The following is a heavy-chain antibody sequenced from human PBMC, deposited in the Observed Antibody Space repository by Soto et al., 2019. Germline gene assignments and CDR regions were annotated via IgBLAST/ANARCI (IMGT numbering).Heavy chain of an antibody. CDR3: ASLRSSSSWYNYYGRDV. D-gene: IGHD6-13*01. CDR1: GGTFSSYA. CDR2: IIPIFGTA. V-gene: IGHV1-69*13. J-gene: IGHJ6*02. Sequence: SVKVSCKASGGTFSSYAISWVRQAPGQGLEWMGGIIPIFGTANYAQKFQGRVTVTADESTSTAYMELSSLRSEDTAVYYCASLRSSSSWYNYYGRDVWGQGTTGTVSS.